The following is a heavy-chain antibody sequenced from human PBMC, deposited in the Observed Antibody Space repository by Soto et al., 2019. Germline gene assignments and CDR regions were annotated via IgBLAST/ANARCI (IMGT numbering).Heavy chain of an antibody. CDR2: IYWDDDK. CDR3: AQAQIVATFSLSFDY. D-gene: IGHD5-12*01. J-gene: IGHJ4*02. V-gene: IGHV2-5*02. Sequence: SGPTLVNPTQTLTLTCTFSGFSLSTSGVGVGWIRQPPGKALEWLALIYWDDDKRYSPPLKSRLTITKDTSKNQVVLTMTNMDPVDTASYYCAQAQIVATFSLSFDYWGQGTLVTVSS. CDR1: GFSLSTSGVG.